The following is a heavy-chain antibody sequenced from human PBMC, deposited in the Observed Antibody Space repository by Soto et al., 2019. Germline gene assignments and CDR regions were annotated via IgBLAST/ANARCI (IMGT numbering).Heavy chain of an antibody. J-gene: IGHJ5*02. CDR3: ARASTEWELISFDP. CDR1: GGSISSYY. D-gene: IGHD1-26*01. V-gene: IGHV4-59*01. Sequence: VSLTCTVSGGSISSYYWSWIRQPPGKGLEWIGYIYYSGSTNYNPSLKSRVTISVDTSKNQFSLKLSSVTAADTAVYYCARASTEWELISFDPWGQGTLVTVSS. CDR2: IYYSGST.